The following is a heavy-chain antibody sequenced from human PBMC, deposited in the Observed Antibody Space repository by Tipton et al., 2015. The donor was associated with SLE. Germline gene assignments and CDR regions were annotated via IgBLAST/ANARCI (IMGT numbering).Heavy chain of an antibody. Sequence: TLSLTCAVYGGSFSGYYWSWIRQPPGEGLEWIGEINHSGSTNYNPSLKSRVTISVDTSKNQFSLKLSSVTAADTAVYYCARGDVLRFLEWLSADAFDIWGQGTMVTVSS. V-gene: IGHV4-34*01. D-gene: IGHD3-3*01. J-gene: IGHJ3*02. CDR2: INHSGST. CDR1: GGSFSGYY. CDR3: ARGDVLRFLEWLSADAFDI.